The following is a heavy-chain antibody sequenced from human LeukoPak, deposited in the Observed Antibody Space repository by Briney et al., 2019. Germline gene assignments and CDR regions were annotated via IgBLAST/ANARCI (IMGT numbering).Heavy chain of an antibody. CDR3: AREFSSLFFDS. J-gene: IGHJ4*02. Sequence: AASVKVSCKASGYTFTTYDITWVRQATGQGLEWMGWMNPNSGDTAYAQKFQGRVAMTSDTSLSTVYMELKRLRFDDTAVYFCAREFSSLFFDSWGQGALVTVSS. V-gene: IGHV1-8*01. D-gene: IGHD6-6*01. CDR2: MNPNSGDT. CDR1: GYTFTTYD.